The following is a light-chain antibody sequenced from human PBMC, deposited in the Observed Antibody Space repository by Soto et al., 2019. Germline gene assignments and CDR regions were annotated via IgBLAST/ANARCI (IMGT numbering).Light chain of an antibody. V-gene: IGKV3-20*01. CDR3: QQYGSPPWT. CDR2: GAS. CDR1: QSVSSSY. J-gene: IGKJ1*01. Sequence: EIVLTQSPGTLSLSPGERATLSCRASQSVSSSYLAWYQQKPGQAPRLLIYGASSGATGIPDRFSGSGSGTDFTLTISRLEPEDFAVYYCQQYGSPPWTFGQGTKVEIK.